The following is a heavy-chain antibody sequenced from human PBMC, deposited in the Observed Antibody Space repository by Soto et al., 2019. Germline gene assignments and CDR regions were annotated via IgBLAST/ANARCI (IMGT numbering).Heavy chain of an antibody. V-gene: IGHV3-49*03. J-gene: IGHJ4*02. CDR3: TRVVSFLGGVRRFDY. D-gene: IGHD3-3*01. CDR1: GFTFGDYA. Sequence: GGSLRLSCTASGFTFGDYAMSWFRQAPGKGLEWVGFIRSKAHGGTTEYAASVKGRFTISRDDSKSIAYLQMNSLKTEDTAVYYCTRVVSFLGGVRRFDYWCQGTLVTVSS. CDR2: IRSKAHGGTT.